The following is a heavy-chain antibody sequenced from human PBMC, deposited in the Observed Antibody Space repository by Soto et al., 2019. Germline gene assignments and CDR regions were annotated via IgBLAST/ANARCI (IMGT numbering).Heavy chain of an antibody. D-gene: IGHD2-2*01. CDR3: AKAKSGSNTRTIDY. Sequence: EVQLLESGGGLVQPGGSLRLSCAASGFTFSSYVMSWVRQAPGKGLEWVSSITGSGSSANYADSVRGRFTFSRDNSKNTLYLQMNSLRAEDTAVYYCAKAKSGSNTRTIDYWGQGTLVTVSS. J-gene: IGHJ4*02. V-gene: IGHV3-23*01. CDR1: GFTFSSYV. CDR2: ITGSGSSA.